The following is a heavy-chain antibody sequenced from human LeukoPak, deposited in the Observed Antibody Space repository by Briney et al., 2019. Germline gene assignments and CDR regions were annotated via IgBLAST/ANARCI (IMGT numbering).Heavy chain of an antibody. CDR1: GGSISSYY. D-gene: IGHD6-19*01. CDR2: IYTSGST. V-gene: IGHV4-4*07. CDR3: AREAVYWAGYYYYYMDV. J-gene: IGHJ6*03. Sequence: SETLSLTCTVFGGSISSYYWSWIRQPAGKGLEWIGRIYTSGSTNYDPSLKSRVTMSVDTSKNQFSLKLSSVTAADTAVYYCAREAVYWAGYYYYYMDVWGKGTTVTVSS.